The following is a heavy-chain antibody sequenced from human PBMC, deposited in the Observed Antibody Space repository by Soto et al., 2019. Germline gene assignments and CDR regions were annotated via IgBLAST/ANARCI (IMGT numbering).Heavy chain of an antibody. D-gene: IGHD6-13*01. J-gene: IGHJ6*02. CDR1: GFTFSSYA. Sequence: EVQLLESGGGLVQPGGSLRLSCAASGFTFSSYAMSWVRQAPGKGLEWVSAISGSGGSTYYADSVKGRFTISRDNSKNTLYLQMNSLRAEDTAVYYCANTWLAEIAAAAYYYYGMDVWGQGTTVTVSS. V-gene: IGHV3-23*01. CDR3: ANTWLAEIAAAAYYYYGMDV. CDR2: ISGSGGST.